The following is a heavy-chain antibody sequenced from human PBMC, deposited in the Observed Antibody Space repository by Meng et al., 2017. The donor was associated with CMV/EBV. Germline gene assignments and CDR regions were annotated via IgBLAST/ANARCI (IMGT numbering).Heavy chain of an antibody. V-gene: IGHV4-59*01. Sequence: SETLSLTCTVSGGSISSYYWSWIRQPPGKGLEWIGYIYYSGSTNYNPSLKSRVTISVDTSKNQFSLKLNSVTAADTAAYYCARGLYSSSWTWFDPWGLGTLVTVSS. CDR3: ARGLYSSSWTWFDP. CDR1: GGSISSYY. D-gene: IGHD6-13*01. J-gene: IGHJ5*02. CDR2: IYYSGST.